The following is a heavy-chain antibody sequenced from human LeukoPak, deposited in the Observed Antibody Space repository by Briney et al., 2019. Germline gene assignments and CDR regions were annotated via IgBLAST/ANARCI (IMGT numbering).Heavy chain of an antibody. V-gene: IGHV1-2*02. CDR2: INPNSGGT. D-gene: IGHD3-22*01. CDR3: ASRGPTYYYDSSGYYLLV. Sequence: ASVKVPCKASGYTFTGYYMHWVRQAPGQGLEWMGWINPNSGGTNYAQKFQGRVTITADESTSTAYMELSSLRSEDTAVYYCASRGPTYYYDSSGYYLLVWGQGTLVTVSS. CDR1: GYTFTGYY. J-gene: IGHJ4*02.